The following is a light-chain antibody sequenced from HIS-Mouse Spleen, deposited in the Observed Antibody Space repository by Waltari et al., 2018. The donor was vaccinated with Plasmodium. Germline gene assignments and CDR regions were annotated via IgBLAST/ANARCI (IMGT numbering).Light chain of an antibody. CDR1: QSVSSN. Sequence: EIVMTQSPATLSVSPGERATLSCRASQSVSSNLAWYQQKPGQAPRLLIYCASTRATGIPARVSGSGSGTEFTLTISSMQSEDFAVYYCQQYNNWPPWTFGQGTKVEIK. V-gene: IGKV3-15*01. CDR2: CAS. J-gene: IGKJ1*01. CDR3: QQYNNWPPWT.